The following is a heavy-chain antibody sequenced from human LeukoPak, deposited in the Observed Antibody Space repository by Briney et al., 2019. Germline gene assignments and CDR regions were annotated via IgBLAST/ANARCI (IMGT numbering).Heavy chain of an antibody. CDR1: GFTFSTYT. CDR3: ARDKGYTYGHGVDY. D-gene: IGHD5-18*01. J-gene: IGHJ4*02. Sequence: GRSLRLSCAAFGFTFSTYTMHWVRQAPGKGLEWVALIWYDGSNKYYADSVKGRFTISRDNSKNTLYLQMNSLRVEDTAVYFCARDKGYTYGHGVDYWGQGTLVTVSS. V-gene: IGHV3-33*01. CDR2: IWYDGSNK.